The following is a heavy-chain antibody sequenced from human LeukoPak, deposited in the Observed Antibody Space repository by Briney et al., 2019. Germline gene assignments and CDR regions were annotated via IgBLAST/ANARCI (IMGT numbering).Heavy chain of an antibody. V-gene: IGHV4-59*01. Sequence: PSETLSLTCTVSGGSISSYYWSWIRQPPGKGLEWNGYIYYSGRTNYNPSLKSRVSISVDTSKNQFSLKLSSVPAADTAVYYCARGPSRYYFDYWGQGTLVTVSS. CDR3: ARGPSRYYFDY. J-gene: IGHJ4*02. CDR2: IYYSGRT. D-gene: IGHD2-2*01. CDR1: GGSISSYY.